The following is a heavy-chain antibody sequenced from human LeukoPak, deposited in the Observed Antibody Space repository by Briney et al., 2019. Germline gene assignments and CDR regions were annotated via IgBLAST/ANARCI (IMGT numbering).Heavy chain of an antibody. J-gene: IGHJ4*02. CDR1: GGSFSGYY. D-gene: IGHD3-22*01. Sequence: SETLSLTCAVYGGSFSGYYWSWIRQPPGKGLEWIGEISHSGSTNYNLSLKSRVTISVDTSKNQFSLKLSSVTAADTAVYYCARAYYDSSGYPDSLDYWGQGTLVTVSS. CDR2: ISHSGST. CDR3: ARAYYDSSGYPDSLDY. V-gene: IGHV4-34*01.